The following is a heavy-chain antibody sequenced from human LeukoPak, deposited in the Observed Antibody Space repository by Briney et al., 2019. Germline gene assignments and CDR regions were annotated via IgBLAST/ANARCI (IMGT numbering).Heavy chain of an antibody. CDR1: GFTFSSYA. J-gene: IGHJ4*02. D-gene: IGHD4-17*01. CDR3: ARSPYGDPQYYLDF. CDR2: ISYHGDNK. V-gene: IGHV3-30-3*01. Sequence: GKSLRLSCAASGFTFSSYAMHWVRQAPGKGLEWVAIISYHGDNKYYADSVKGRFTISRDNSKNTLHLQMNTLRTEDTAVYFCARSPYGDPQYYLDFWGQGTLVRVSS.